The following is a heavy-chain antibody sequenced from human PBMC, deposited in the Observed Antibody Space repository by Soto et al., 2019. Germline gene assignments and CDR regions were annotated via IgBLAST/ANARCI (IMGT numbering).Heavy chain of an antibody. CDR1: GGTFTTDT. Sequence: QVQLVQSGPEVKKSGSSVKVSCKLSGGTFTTDTISWLRQAPGQGLEWMGRIIPILGTGNYAQKFQGRVTMTEDKSTSTGYMELSSLTSEATAVYYCAREAGSDNMGTGPFYGLDVGGNGPTVTVSS. CDR2: IIPILGTG. J-gene: IGHJ6*04. CDR3: AREAGSDNMGTGPFYGLDV. D-gene: IGHD7-27*01. V-gene: IGHV1-69*08.